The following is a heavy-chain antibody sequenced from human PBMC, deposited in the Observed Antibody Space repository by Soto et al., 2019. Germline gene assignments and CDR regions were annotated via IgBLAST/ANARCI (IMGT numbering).Heavy chain of an antibody. CDR1: GFTFSNAW. J-gene: IGHJ5*02. D-gene: IGHD3-3*01. Sequence: GGSLRLSCAASGFTFSNAWMSWVRQAPGKGLEWVGRIKSKTDGGTTDYAAPVKGRFTISRDDSKNTLYLQMNSLKTEDTAVYYCTTDLYYDFWSGYSIHGWFDPWGQGTLVTVSS. V-gene: IGHV3-15*01. CDR2: IKSKTDGGTT. CDR3: TTDLYYDFWSGYSIHGWFDP.